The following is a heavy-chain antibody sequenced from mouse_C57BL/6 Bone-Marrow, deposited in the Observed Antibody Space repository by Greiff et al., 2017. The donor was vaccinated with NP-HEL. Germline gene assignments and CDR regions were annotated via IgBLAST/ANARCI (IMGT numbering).Heavy chain of an antibody. CDR3: ARYYVWYFDV. Sequence: QVQLQQSGPGLVQPSQSLSITCTVSGFSLTSYGVHWVRQSPGKGLEWLGVIWSGGSTDYNAAFISRLSISKDNSKSQVFFKMNSLQADDTAIYYCARYYVWYFDVWGTGTTVTVSS. V-gene: IGHV2-2*01. J-gene: IGHJ1*03. CDR2: IWSGGST. D-gene: IGHD1-1*02. CDR1: GFSLTSYG.